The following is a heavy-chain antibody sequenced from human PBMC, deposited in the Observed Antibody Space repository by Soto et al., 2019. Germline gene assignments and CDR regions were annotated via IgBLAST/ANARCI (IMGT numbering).Heavy chain of an antibody. CDR3: ARDLRELGGMDV. V-gene: IGHV1-69*13. CDR1: GGTFSSYA. Sequence: SVKVACKASGGTFSSYAISWVRQAPGQGLEWMGGIIPIFGTANYAQKFQGRVTITADESTSTAYMELSSLRSEDTAVYYCARDLRELGGMDVWGQGTTVTVSS. CDR2: IIPIFGTA. J-gene: IGHJ6*02. D-gene: IGHD1-26*01.